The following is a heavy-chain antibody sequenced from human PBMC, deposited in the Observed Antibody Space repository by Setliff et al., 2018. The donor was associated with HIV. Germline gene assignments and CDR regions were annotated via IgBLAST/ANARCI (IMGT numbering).Heavy chain of an antibody. V-gene: IGHV1-18*01. D-gene: IGHD2-2*01. J-gene: IGHJ3*02. CDR2: ISSYNGNP. CDR1: GYTFNSYG. CDR3: ARTPGCDCSRTSCSPACDAFDI. Sequence: ASVKVSCKASGYTFNSYGISWVRQAPGQGLEWVGWISSYNGNPNYAQKLQGRVTMTTDTSTSTAYMELRSLRSDDTALYYCARTPGCDCSRTSCSPACDAFDIWGQGTMVTVSS.